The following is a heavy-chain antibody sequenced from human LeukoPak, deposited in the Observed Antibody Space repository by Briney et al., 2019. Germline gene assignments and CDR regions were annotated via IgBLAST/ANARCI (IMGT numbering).Heavy chain of an antibody. D-gene: IGHD2-15*01. CDR1: GFTFSTYG. J-gene: IGHJ4*02. V-gene: IGHV3-23*01. CDR2: VSSSGGTT. Sequence: AGNLRLSCAGSGFTFSTYGMGWVGQAPGNGLEGVSAVSSSGGTTYYADPVKGRFTICRDNSKNTLYLHMISLGDEDTAIYDCAGRAGEYSHPYDYWGQGTPVTVSS. CDR3: AGRAGEYSHPYDY.